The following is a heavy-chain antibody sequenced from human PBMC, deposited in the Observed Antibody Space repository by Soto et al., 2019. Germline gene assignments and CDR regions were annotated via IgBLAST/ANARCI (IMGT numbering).Heavy chain of an antibody. J-gene: IGHJ6*02. D-gene: IGHD1-7*01. CDR3: ARDLGELELPNGRDYYYGMDV. CDR2: ISSSSSYI. V-gene: IGHV3-21*01. Sequence: GGSLRLSCAASGFTFSSYSMNWVRQAPGKGLEWVSSISSSSSYIYYADSVKGRFTISRDNAKNSLYLQMNSLRAEDTAVYYCARDLGELELPNGRDYYYGMDVWGQGTTVTVSS. CDR1: GFTFSSYS.